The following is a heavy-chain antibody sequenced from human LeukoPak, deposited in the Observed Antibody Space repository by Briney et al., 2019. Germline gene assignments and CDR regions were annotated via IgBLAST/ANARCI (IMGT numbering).Heavy chain of an antibody. CDR3: AKDNGVPAALQNWFDP. Sequence: PGRSLRLSCAASGFTFDDYAMHWVRQAPGKGLEWVSGISWNSGSIGYADSVKGRFAISRDNAKNSLYLQMNSLRAENTALYYCAKDNGVPAALQNWFDPWGQGTLVTVSS. J-gene: IGHJ5*02. D-gene: IGHD2-2*01. CDR1: GFTFDDYA. V-gene: IGHV3-9*01. CDR2: ISWNSGSI.